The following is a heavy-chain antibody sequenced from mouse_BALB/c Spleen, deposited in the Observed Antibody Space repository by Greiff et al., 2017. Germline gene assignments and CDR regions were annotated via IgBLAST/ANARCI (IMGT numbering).Heavy chain of an antibody. J-gene: IGHJ4*01. Sequence: QVHVKQSGPELVKPGASVKMSCKASGYTFTSYYIHWVKQRPGQGLEWIGWIYPGDGSTKYNEKFKGKTTLTADKSSSTAYMLLSSLTSEDSAIYFCARGEGLDYWGQGTSVTVSS. CDR3: ARGEGLDY. V-gene: IGHV1S56*01. CDR2: IYPGDGST. CDR1: GYTFTSYY.